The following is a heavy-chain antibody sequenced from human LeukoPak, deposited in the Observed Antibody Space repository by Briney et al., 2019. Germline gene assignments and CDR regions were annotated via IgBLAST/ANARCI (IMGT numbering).Heavy chain of an antibody. CDR1: GGSISSSTCY. CDR2: IYYGGSN. CDR3: ARYYRNVPLDY. V-gene: IGHV4-39*01. J-gene: IGHJ4*02. Sequence: SESLSLTCTVSGGSISSSTCYWGWIRQPPGKGLEWIGNIYYGGSNYYNPSLKSRVTISVDTSKNQFSLKLSSVTAADTAVFYCARYYRNVPLDYWGQGTLVTASS. D-gene: IGHD1-26*01.